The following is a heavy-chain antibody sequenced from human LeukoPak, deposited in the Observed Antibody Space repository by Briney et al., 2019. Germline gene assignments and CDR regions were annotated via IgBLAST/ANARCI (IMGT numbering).Heavy chain of an antibody. CDR1: GFTFSSYW. CDR2: IIPSGHTT. D-gene: IGHD5-24*01. CDR3: AKDDRWLQFCC. J-gene: IGHJ4*02. Sequence: GGSLRLSCAASGFTFSSYWMSWVRQAPGKGLEWVSGIIPSGHTTYYADSVRGRFTISRDNSRNTVYLQMNSLRAEDTAVYYCAKDDRWLQFCCWGQGTLVTVSA. V-gene: IGHV3-23*01.